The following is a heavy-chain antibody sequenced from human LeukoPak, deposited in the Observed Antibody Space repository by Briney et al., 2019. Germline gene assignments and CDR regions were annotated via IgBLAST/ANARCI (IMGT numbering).Heavy chain of an antibody. CDR3: ARDSRDGYNYDQYYFDY. V-gene: IGHV1-69*13. D-gene: IGHD5-24*01. CDR2: IIPIFGTA. Sequence: SVKVSCKAPGGTFSSYAISWVRQAPGQGLEWMGGIIPIFGTANYAQKFQGRVTITADESTSTAYMELSSLRSEDTAVYYCARDSRDGYNYDQYYFDYWGQGTLVTVSS. J-gene: IGHJ4*02. CDR1: GGTFSSYA.